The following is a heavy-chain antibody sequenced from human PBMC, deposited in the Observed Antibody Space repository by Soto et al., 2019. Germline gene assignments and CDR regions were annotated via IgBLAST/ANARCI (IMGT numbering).Heavy chain of an antibody. CDR2: INPIFGTA. CDR1: GGTFSTYP. J-gene: IGHJ1*01. CDR3: ARLRASNYEAYQH. D-gene: IGHD4-4*01. Sequence: QVQLVQSGAEVKKPGSSVKVSCKASGGTFSTYPISWVRQAPGHGLEWMGGINPIFGTANYAQKLQGRVTITADESTPTAYMQLSSLRSDDTAVYYCARLRASNYEAYQHWGQGTLVTVSS. V-gene: IGHV1-69*12.